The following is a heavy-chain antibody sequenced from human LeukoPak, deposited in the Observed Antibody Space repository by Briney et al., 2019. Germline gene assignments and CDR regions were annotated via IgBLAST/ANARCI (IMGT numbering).Heavy chain of an antibody. D-gene: IGHD5-18*01. V-gene: IGHV1-46*01. J-gene: IGHJ4*02. CDR1: GYTFTSYY. CDR3: ARDQEVGYSYGYSDY. CDR2: INPSGGST. Sequence: ASVKVSCKASGYTFTSYYMHWVRQAPGQGLEWMGIINPSGGSTSYAQKFQGRVTMTRDTSTSTVYMELSSLRSDDTAVFYCARDQEVGYSYGYSDYWGREPWSPSPQ.